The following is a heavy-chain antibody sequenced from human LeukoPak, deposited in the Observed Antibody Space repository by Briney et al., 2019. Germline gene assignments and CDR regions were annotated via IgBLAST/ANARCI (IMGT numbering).Heavy chain of an antibody. V-gene: IGHV3-48*01. CDR1: GFTFSSYS. J-gene: IGHJ4*02. Sequence: GGSLRLSCAASGFTFSSYSMNWVRQAPGKGPEWISYSSYSGGNTINYADSVKGRFTISRDSAQKSVYLQMNSLRADDTAVYYCARNVGNHFDYGGREPWSPSPQ. D-gene: IGHD1-26*01. CDR3: ARNVGNHFDY. CDR2: SSYSGGNTI.